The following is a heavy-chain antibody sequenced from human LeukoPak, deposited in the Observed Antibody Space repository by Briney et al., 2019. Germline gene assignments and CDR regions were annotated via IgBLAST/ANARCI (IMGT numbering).Heavy chain of an antibody. Sequence: PGGSLRLSCAASGLTVGNNYMSWVRQAPGKGLEWVSVVYSDGSTYYEASVKGRFTISRDTSKNTLSLQMNSLRVEDTAVYYCAREKGRGVISPYYDYWGQGTLVTVS. D-gene: IGHD3-10*01. V-gene: IGHV3-53*01. J-gene: IGHJ4*02. CDR1: GLTVGNNY. CDR3: AREKGRGVISPYYDY. CDR2: VYSDGST.